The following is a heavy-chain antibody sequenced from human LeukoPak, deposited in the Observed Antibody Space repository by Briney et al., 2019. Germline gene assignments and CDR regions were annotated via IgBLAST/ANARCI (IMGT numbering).Heavy chain of an antibody. J-gene: IGHJ4*02. Sequence: GGSLRLSCAASGFTFSSYRMSWVRQAPGKGLEWVANIKQDGSEKYYVDSVKGRFTISRDNAKNSLYLQMNSLRAEDTAVYYCARAQIRAVVDFWSGLETVWGQGTLVTVSS. CDR1: GFTFSSYR. V-gene: IGHV3-7*01. CDR3: ARAQIRAVVDFWSGLETV. CDR2: IKQDGSEK. D-gene: IGHD3-3*01.